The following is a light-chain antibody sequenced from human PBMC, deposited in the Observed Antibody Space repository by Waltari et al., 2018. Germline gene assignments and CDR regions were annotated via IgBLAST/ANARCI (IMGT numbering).Light chain of an antibody. Sequence: EIVMTQSPATLSVSPGDRATLSCRSSQSVNSNLAWYQQKPGQAPRLLIYGASTRATGLPVRFSGSGSGTDFTLTISSLQSEDLAVYYCQQYDNWPWTFGQGTKVEIK. J-gene: IGKJ1*01. CDR2: GAS. CDR1: QSVNSN. V-gene: IGKV3-15*01. CDR3: QQYDNWPWT.